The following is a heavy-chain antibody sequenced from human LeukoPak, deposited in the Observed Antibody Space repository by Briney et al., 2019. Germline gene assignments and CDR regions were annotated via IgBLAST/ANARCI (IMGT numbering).Heavy chain of an antibody. V-gene: IGHV3-21*01. CDR3: AGDLRDYYGSGSYYES. CDR1: GFTFSGYS. D-gene: IGHD3-10*01. J-gene: IGHJ5*02. Sequence: GGSLRLSCAASGFTFSGYSMNWVRQAPGKGLEWVSSITSSSSYIYYADSVKGRFTISRVNAKNSLYLQMNSLRAEDTAVYYCAGDLRDYYGSGSYYESWGQGTLVTVSS. CDR2: ITSSSSYI.